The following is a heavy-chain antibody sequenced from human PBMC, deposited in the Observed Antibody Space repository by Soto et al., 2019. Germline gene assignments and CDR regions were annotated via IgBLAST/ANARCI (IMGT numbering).Heavy chain of an antibody. V-gene: IGHV4-59*01. CDR3: ARGLRSNSRSWYENYYNMDA. J-gene: IGHJ6*03. Sequence: PSETLSLTCTVPGGSISSYYWSWIRQPPGKGLEWIGYIYYSGSTNYNPSLKSRVTISVDTSKNQFSLKLSSVTAADTAVYYCARGLRSNSRSWYENYYNMDAWGKGTTVTFS. D-gene: IGHD6-13*01. CDR2: IYYSGST. CDR1: GGSISSYY.